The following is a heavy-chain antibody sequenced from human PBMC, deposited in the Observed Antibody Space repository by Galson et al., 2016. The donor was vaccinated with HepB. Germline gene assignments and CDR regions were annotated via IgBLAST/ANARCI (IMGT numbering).Heavy chain of an antibody. D-gene: IGHD3-10*01. CDR1: GDTFNNYA. V-gene: IGHV1-69*13. J-gene: IGHJ4*02. CDR2: IIPIFGTV. CDR3: ARLAVRAPGGFDN. Sequence: SVKVSCKASGDTFNNYAISWVRQAPGQGPEWMGEIIPIFGTVNYAQKFQGRVTITADGSTSTAYMELSSLRSEDTAVYFCARLAVRAPGGFDNWGQGTLVTVSS.